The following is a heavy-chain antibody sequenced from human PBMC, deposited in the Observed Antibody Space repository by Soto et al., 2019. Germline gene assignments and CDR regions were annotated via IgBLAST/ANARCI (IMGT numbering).Heavy chain of an antibody. Sequence: QVQLVQSGAEVKKPGSSVKVSCKASGGTFSSYTISWVRQAPGQGLEWMGRIIPILGIANYAQKFQGRVTITADKSPSTACMGLSSLRSEDTAVYYCARDDGGRDIVVVPAAMPAYYYGMDVWGQGTTVTVSS. CDR2: IIPILGIA. CDR3: ARDDGGRDIVVVPAAMPAYYYGMDV. D-gene: IGHD2-2*01. CDR1: GGTFSSYT. J-gene: IGHJ6*02. V-gene: IGHV1-69*08.